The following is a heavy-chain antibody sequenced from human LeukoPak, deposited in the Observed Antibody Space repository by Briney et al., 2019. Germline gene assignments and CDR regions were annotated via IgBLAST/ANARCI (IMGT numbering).Heavy chain of an antibody. J-gene: IGHJ5*02. D-gene: IGHD1-26*01. Sequence: ASVKVSCKASGYTFTGYYMHWVRQAPGQGLECMGWINPNSGGTNYAQKFQGRVTMTRDTSISTAYMELSRLRSDDTAVYYCARDPVGAPSNWFDPWGQGTLVTVSS. CDR2: INPNSGGT. CDR3: ARDPVGAPSNWFDP. CDR1: GYTFTGYY. V-gene: IGHV1-2*02.